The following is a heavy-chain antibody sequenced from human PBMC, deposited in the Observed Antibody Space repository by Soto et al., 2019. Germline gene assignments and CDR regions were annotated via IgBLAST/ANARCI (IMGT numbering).Heavy chain of an antibody. D-gene: IGHD3-3*01. CDR2: IYYSGST. CDR3: ARLGSGRSFNY. CDR1: GGSISSSSYY. J-gene: IGHJ4*02. V-gene: IGHV4-39*01. Sequence: TSETLSLTCTVSGGSISSSSYYWGWIRQPPGKRLERIGSIYYSGSTYYNTSLKSRVTISVDTSTNQFSLKLISMTAADTAGYKCARLGSGRSFNYWGQGTLVNVSS.